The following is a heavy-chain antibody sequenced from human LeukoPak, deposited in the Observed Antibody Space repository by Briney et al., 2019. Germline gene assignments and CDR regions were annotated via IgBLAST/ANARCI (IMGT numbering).Heavy chain of an antibody. V-gene: IGHV4-59*12. CDR2: IYYSGST. CDR1: GGSISSYY. D-gene: IGHD6-19*01. CDR3: ARGRISQWLVRFDY. Sequence: SETLSLTCTVSGGSISSYYWSWIRQPPGKGLEWIGYIYYSGSTNYNPSLKSRVTISVDTSKNQFSLKLSPVTAADTAVYYCARGRISQWLVRFDYWGQGTLVTVSS. J-gene: IGHJ4*02.